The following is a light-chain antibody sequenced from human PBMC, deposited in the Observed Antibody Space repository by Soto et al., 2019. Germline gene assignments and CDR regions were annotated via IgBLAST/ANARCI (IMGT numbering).Light chain of an antibody. Sequence: EIVLTQSPVTLSVSPGERATLSCRASQSIGKNLAWYQQKPGGAPRLLIYDASTRATGIPGKFSGSGSGTEFTLTISSLQSEDSAVYYCQQYNSWPLFGPGTKVDIK. CDR2: DAS. CDR3: QQYNSWPL. V-gene: IGKV3-15*01. CDR1: QSIGKN. J-gene: IGKJ3*01.